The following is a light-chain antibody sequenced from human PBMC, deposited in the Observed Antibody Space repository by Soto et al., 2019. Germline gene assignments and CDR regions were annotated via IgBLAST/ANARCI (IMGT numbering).Light chain of an antibody. CDR2: GAS. Sequence: EIVMTQSPATLSVSPGERATLSCRASQSVSSNLAWYQQKPGQAPRLLIYGASTRATGIPARFSGSGSGTEFTLTISSLQSEDFAVYYCQEYDKFIPRNTFGQGTKLEIK. J-gene: IGKJ2*01. CDR3: QEYDKFIPRNT. V-gene: IGKV3-15*01. CDR1: QSVSSN.